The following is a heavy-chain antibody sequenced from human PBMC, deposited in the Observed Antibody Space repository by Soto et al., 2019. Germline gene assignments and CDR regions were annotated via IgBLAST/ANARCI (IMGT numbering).Heavy chain of an antibody. J-gene: IGHJ3*02. CDR2: ISSASDYI. V-gene: IGHV3-21*06. Sequence: GGSLRLSCAASGFSFRNYNMNWVRQALGKGLEWVSSISSASDYIYYADSVGGRFTISRDNAKNSLFLHMNSLRAEDTAVYYCARERIAAAGTHVAFDIWGQGTMVTVSS. D-gene: IGHD6-13*01. CDR3: ARERIAAAGTHVAFDI. CDR1: GFSFRNYN.